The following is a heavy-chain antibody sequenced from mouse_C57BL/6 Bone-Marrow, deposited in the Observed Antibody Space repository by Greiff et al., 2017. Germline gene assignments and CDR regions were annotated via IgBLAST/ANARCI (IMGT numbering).Heavy chain of an antibody. Sequence: QVQLQQPGAELVRPGSSVKLSCKASGYTFTSYWMHWVKQRPIQGLEWIGNIDPSDSETHYNQKFKDKATLTVDKSSSTAYMQLSSLTSEDSAVYYCAREDSSGYRYAMDYWGQGTSVTVSS. V-gene: IGHV1-52*01. CDR2: IDPSDSET. J-gene: IGHJ4*01. CDR1: GYTFTSYW. CDR3: AREDSSGYRYAMDY. D-gene: IGHD3-2*02.